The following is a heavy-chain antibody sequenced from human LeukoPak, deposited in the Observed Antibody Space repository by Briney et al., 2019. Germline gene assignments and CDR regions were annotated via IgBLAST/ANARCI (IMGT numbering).Heavy chain of an antibody. V-gene: IGHV4-4*07. CDR2: IYTSGST. J-gene: IGHJ4*02. CDR1: GGSISSYY. Sequence: KSSETLSLTCTVSGGSISSYYWSWIRQPAGKGLEWIGRIYTSGSTNYNPSLKSRVTMSVDTSKNQFSLKLSSVTATDTAVYYCARDLGGDSSSAIDYWGQGTLVTVSS. CDR3: ARDLGGDSSSAIDY. D-gene: IGHD6-6*01.